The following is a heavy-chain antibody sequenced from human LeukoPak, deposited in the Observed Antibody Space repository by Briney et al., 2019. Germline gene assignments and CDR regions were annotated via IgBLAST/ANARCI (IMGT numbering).Heavy chain of an antibody. CDR1: GFAFSSYG. D-gene: IGHD2-15*01. CDR3: ARAIQFGGYFDY. J-gene: IGHJ4*02. CDR2: ISGIGTST. V-gene: IGHV3-23*01. Sequence: PGGSLRLSCAASGFAFSSYGVSWVRQAPGKGLEWVSSISGIGTSTYYADSVKGRFTISRDNSKNTLYLQMDSLRADDTAVYYCARAIQFGGYFDYWGQGTLVTVSS.